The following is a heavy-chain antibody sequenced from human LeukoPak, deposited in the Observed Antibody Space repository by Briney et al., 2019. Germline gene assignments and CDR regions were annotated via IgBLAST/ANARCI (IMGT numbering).Heavy chain of an antibody. V-gene: IGHV3-21*01. D-gene: IGHD5-24*01. CDR1: GFTFSSYS. CDR3: AVEMATKLAFDI. Sequence: GGSLRLSCAASGFTFSSYSMNWVRQAPGKGLEWVSSISSSSSYKYYADSVKGRFTISRDNAKNSLYLQMNSLRAEGTAVYYCAVEMATKLAFDIWGQGTMVTVSS. CDR2: ISSSSSYK. J-gene: IGHJ3*02.